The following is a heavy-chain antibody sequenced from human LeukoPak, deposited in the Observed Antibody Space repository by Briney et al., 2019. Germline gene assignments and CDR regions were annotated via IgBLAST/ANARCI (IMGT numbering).Heavy chain of an antibody. D-gene: IGHD3-10*01. CDR3: ARGGYYGSGNDFRFDP. Sequence: SETLSLTCTVSGGSISSYYWSWIRQPPGKGLEWIGYIYHSGSTNYKPSLKSRVTISVDTSKNQFSLKLSSVTAADTAVYYCARGGYYGSGNDFRFDPWGQGTLVTVSS. V-gene: IGHV4-59*01. CDR2: IYHSGST. J-gene: IGHJ5*02. CDR1: GGSISSYY.